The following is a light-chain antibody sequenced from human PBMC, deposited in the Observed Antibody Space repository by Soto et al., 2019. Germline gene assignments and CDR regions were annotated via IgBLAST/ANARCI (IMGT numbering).Light chain of an antibody. J-gene: IGKJ3*01. CDR1: QTVSSN. V-gene: IGKV3-15*01. CDR3: QQYDKWVT. Sequence: EVVMTQSPETLSVSPGETATLSCRASQTVSSNLAWYQQKRGQAPRLLIYGASTRATSIPARFIGSGSGTQFTLNISSLQSEDFAVYYCQQYDKWVTFGPGTKVDLK. CDR2: GAS.